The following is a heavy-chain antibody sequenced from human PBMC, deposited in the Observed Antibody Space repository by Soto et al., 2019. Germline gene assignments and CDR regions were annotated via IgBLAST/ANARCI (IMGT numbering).Heavy chain of an antibody. CDR1: GYSFTSYW. CDR2: IYPGDSDT. J-gene: IGHJ6*03. CDR3: ARHRVEEWLLQLGYYYYYMDV. V-gene: IGHV5-51*01. D-gene: IGHD3-3*01. Sequence: GESLKISCKGSGYSFTSYWIGWVRQMPGKGLEWMGIIYPGDSDTRYSPSFQGQVTISADKSISTAYLQWSSLKASDTAMYYCARHRVEEWLLQLGYYYYYMDVWGKGTTVTVSS.